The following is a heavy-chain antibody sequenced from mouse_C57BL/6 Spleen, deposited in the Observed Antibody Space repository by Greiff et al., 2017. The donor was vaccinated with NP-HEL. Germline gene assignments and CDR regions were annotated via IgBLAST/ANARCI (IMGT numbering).Heavy chain of an antibody. CDR1: GYTFTSYW. CDR3: ASSGTAWFAY. Sequence: QVQLQQPGAELVMPGASVKLSCKASGYTFTSYWMHWVKQRPGQGLEWIGEIDPSDSYTNYNQKFKGKSTFTVDKSSSTAYMQLSSLTSEDSAVYYCASSGTAWFAYWGQGTLVTVSA. CDR2: IDPSDSYT. J-gene: IGHJ3*01. D-gene: IGHD3-3*01. V-gene: IGHV1-69*01.